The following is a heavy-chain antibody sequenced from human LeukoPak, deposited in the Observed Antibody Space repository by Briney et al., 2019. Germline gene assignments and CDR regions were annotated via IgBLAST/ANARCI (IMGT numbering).Heavy chain of an antibody. CDR1: GGSISSYY. Sequence: PSETLSLTCTVSGGSISSYYWSWIRQPPGKGLEWIGYIYYSGSTNYNPSLKSRVTISVDTSKNQFSLKLSSVTAADTAVYYCARDGDSGSFRLRAYAFDIWGQGRMVTVSS. CDR2: IYYSGST. V-gene: IGHV4-59*01. CDR3: ARDGDSGSFRLRAYAFDI. J-gene: IGHJ3*02. D-gene: IGHD1-26*01.